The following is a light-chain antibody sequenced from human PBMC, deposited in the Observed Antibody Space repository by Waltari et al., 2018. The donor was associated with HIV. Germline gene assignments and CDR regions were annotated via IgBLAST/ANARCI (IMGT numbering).Light chain of an antibody. CDR3: RQSYSFPLT. CDR2: AAS. CDR1: QDISNH. V-gene: IGKV1-39*01. Sequence: DIQMTQSPSSLSASVGDRVTITCRASQDISNHLNWFQQKPGKAPDPLVYAASSLQRGVPSRFSGSGSGTDFTLTISSLHPEDFASYYCRQSYSFPLTFGPGTKVDIK. J-gene: IGKJ3*01.